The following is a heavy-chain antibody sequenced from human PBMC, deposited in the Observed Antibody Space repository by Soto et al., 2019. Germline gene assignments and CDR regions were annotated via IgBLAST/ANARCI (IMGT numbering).Heavy chain of an antibody. CDR1: GFTFSTYH. Sequence: EVQLLESGGGLVQPGGSLRLSCAASGFTFSTYHMTWIRQPPGKGLEWVSAISGNGDNTYLADSVKGRFTISRDNSKNTLYLQMNSLRAEDTAVYYCAKGLQLTYWYFDLWGRGTLVTVSS. J-gene: IGHJ2*01. D-gene: IGHD3-9*01. CDR3: AKGLQLTYWYFDL. CDR2: ISGNGDNT. V-gene: IGHV3-23*01.